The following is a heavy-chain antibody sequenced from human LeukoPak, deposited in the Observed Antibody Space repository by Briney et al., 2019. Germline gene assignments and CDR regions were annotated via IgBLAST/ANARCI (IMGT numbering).Heavy chain of an antibody. CDR3: ARDPKYNWNDGGENY. D-gene: IGHD1-20*01. CDR1: GGSISSSSYY. V-gene: IGHV4-39*07. CDR2: IYYSGST. J-gene: IGHJ4*02. Sequence: SETLSLTCTVSGGSISSSSYYWGWIRQPPGKGLEWIGSIYYSGSTYYNPSLKSRVTISVDTSKNQFFLKLSSVTAADTAVYYCARDPKYNWNDGGENYWGQGTLVTVSS.